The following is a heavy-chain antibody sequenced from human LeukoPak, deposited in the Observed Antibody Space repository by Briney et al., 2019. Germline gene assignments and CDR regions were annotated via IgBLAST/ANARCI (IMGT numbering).Heavy chain of an antibody. CDR2: MNPNSGNT. J-gene: IGHJ6*03. CDR3: ARGAYSSSSFDYYYYYMDV. V-gene: IGHV1-8*03. D-gene: IGHD6-6*01. Sequence: ASVTVSCKASGYTFTSYDINWVRQATGQGLEWMGWMNPNSGNTGYAQKFQGRVTITRNTSISTAYVELSSLRSEDTAVYYCARGAYSSSSFDYYYYYMDVWGKGTTVTVSS. CDR1: GYTFTSYD.